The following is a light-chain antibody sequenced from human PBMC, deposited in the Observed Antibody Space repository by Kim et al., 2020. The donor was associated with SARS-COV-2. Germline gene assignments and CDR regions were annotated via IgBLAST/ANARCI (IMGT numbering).Light chain of an antibody. CDR2: DAS. Sequence: EIVLTQSPVTLSLSPGERATLSCRASQSVSRYLAWYQQKPGQAPRLLIYDASNRATGIPARFSGSGSGTEFTLTISSLEPEDFAVYYCQQRSNWPRSITFGQGTRLEIK. V-gene: IGKV3-11*01. J-gene: IGKJ5*01. CDR3: QQRSNWPRSIT. CDR1: QSVSRY.